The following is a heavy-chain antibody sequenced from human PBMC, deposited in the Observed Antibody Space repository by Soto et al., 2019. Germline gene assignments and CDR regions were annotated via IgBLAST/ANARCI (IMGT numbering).Heavy chain of an antibody. V-gene: IGHV1-18*01. CDR2: ISAYNGNT. Sequence: ASVKVSCKASGYTFTSYGISWVRQAPGQGLEWMGWISAYNGNTNYAQKLQGRVTMTTDTSTSTAYMELRSLRSDDTAVYYCAGSVVAAEVYYYYGMDVWGQGTTVTVSS. CDR3: AGSVVAAEVYYYYGMDV. J-gene: IGHJ6*02. D-gene: IGHD2-15*01. CDR1: GYTFTSYG.